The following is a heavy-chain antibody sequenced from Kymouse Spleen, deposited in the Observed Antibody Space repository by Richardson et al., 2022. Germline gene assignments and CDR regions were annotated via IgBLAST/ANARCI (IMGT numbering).Heavy chain of an antibody. CDR3: ARERITMVRGVIDY. CDR2: IYYSGST. J-gene: IGHJ4*02. Sequence: QVQLQESGPGLVKPSETLSLTCTVSGGSVSSGSYYWSWIRQPPGKGLEWIGYIYYSGSTNYNPSLKSRVTISVDTSKNQFSLKLSSVTAADTAVYYCARERITMVRGVIDYWGQGTLVTVSS. V-gene: IGHV4-61*01. D-gene: IGHD3-10*01. CDR1: GGSVSSGSYY.